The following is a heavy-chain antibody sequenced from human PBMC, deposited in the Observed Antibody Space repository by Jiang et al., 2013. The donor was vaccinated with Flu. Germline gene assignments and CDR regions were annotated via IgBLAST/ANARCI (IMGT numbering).Heavy chain of an antibody. D-gene: IGHD4/OR15-4a*01. V-gene: IGHV1-3*04. CDR3: ARGANSARKDPDY. CDR2: LNTGNGNT. Sequence: GAEVKKPGASVKISCKTSGYNFYNYNIHWVRQAPGQRLEWMGWLNTGNGNTKYSQKFQGRVTVTRDTSATTAYMEMSSLTSEDTAVYFCARGANSARKDPDYWGQGTLITVSS. J-gene: IGHJ4*02. CDR1: GYNFYNYN.